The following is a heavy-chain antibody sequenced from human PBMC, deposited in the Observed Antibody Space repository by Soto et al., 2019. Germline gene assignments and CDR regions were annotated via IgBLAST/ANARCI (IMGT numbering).Heavy chain of an antibody. CDR2: IYYSGST. D-gene: IGHD2-2*01. J-gene: IGHJ6*02. Sequence: SETLSLTCTVSGGSISSGDYYWSWIRQPPGKGLEWIGYIYYSGSTYYNPSLKSRVPISVDTSKNQFSLKLSSVTAADTAVYYCARESIVVVPAAENYYYYGMDVWGQGTTVTVSS. V-gene: IGHV4-30-4*01. CDR3: ARESIVVVPAAENYYYYGMDV. CDR1: GGSISSGDYY.